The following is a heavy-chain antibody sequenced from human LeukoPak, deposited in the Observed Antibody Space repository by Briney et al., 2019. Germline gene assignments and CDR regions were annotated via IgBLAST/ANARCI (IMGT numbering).Heavy chain of an antibody. J-gene: IGHJ4*02. V-gene: IGHV1-18*01. D-gene: IGHD1-26*01. CDR3: ARDHAVGATAGTLAH. Sequence: GSVKVSCKASGYTFTSFGITWVRQAPGHGLEWMGWISAFNGHTTYAQNLQGRLTMTTDSSTNTAYMELGSLTSADTAVYYCARDHAVGATAGTLAHWGQGTLVTVSS. CDR1: GYTFTSFG. CDR2: ISAFNGHT.